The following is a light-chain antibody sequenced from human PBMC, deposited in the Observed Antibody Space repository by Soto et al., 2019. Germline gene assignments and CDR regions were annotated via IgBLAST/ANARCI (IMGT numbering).Light chain of an antibody. CDR3: QQSFSSPPP. V-gene: IGKV1-39*01. Sequence: DIQMTQSPSSLSASVGDTVTITCRASQRISSYLTWYHQKPGKAPNLLIFAASTLQTGVPPRFSGRGSGTDFTLTISSLQPEDSATYYCQQSFSSPPPFGQGTRLEI. CDR2: AAS. J-gene: IGKJ2*01. CDR1: QRISSY.